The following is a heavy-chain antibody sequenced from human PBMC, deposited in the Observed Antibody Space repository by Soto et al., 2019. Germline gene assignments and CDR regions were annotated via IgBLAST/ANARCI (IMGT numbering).Heavy chain of an antibody. CDR2: LNGGTGQT. J-gene: IGHJ6*02. D-gene: IGHD1-1*01. V-gene: IGHV1-3*01. CDR3: ARGKGMEENYFYYGLDI. Sequence: QVPVVQSGAEVKKPGASVKVSCKASGYTFSTYAMHWVRQAPGQSLEWMGWLNGGTGQTRYSQKFRDRVIITRDTSASTGYMELSSLTSEDTAVYYCARGKGMEENYFYYGLDIWGQGTTVTVSS. CDR1: GYTFSTYA.